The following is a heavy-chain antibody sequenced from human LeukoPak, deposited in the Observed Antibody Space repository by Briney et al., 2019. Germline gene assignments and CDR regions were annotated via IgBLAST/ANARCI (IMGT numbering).Heavy chain of an antibody. D-gene: IGHD6-13*01. J-gene: IGHJ4*02. V-gene: IGHV4-30-2*01. Sequence: SETLSLTCTVSGGSISSGGYYWSWIRQPPGKGLEWIGYIYHSGSTYYNPSLKSRVTISVDRSKNQFSLKLSSVTAADTAVYYCARDDRQQLALDYWGQGTLVTVSS. CDR3: ARDDRQQLALDY. CDR2: IYHSGST. CDR1: GGSISSGGYY.